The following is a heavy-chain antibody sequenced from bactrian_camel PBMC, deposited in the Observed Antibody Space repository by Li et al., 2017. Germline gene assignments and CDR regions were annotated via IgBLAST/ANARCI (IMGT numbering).Heavy chain of an antibody. J-gene: IGHJ4*01. D-gene: IGHD1*01. CDR3: VAGCPLVDGRRCEHWAY. Sequence: VQLVESGGGSAQAGGSLRLSRAASGYTADINCMGWFRQAPGKEREGVASIYIGDIGDIRGYNTEYADSVKGRFTISKDGAKNTLYLRMNNLTPEDTGMYYCVAGCPLVDGRRCEHWAYRGQGTQVTVS. CDR2: IYIGDIGDIRGYNT. V-gene: IGHV3S63*01. CDR1: GYTADINC.